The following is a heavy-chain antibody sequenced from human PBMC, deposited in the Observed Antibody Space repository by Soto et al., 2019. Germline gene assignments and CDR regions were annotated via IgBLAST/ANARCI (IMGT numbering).Heavy chain of an antibody. CDR1: GFTFGDYA. J-gene: IGHJ4*02. CDR3: TRDGVRTYYYGSGSFDY. D-gene: IGHD3-10*01. V-gene: IGHV3-49*04. Sequence: GGSVRLSCTASGFTFGDYAMSWVRQAPGKGLEWVGFIRSKAYGGTTEYAASVKGRFTISRDDSKSIAYLQMNSLKTEDTAVYYCTRDGVRTYYYGSGSFDYWGQGTLVTVSS. CDR2: IRSKAYGGTT.